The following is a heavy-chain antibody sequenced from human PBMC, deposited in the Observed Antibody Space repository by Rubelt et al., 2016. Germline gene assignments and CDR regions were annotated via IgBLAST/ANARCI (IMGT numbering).Heavy chain of an antibody. Sequence: VESGGGLVQPGGSLRLSCAASGFTFRNYWMHWVRQVPGKGLVWVSRINNDGSSISYVDSVKGRFTMSRDNAKNTLYLQMNSLRAEDTAIYYCAKRHLYGDYSFDYWGQGTLVTVSS. CDR1: GFTFRNYW. J-gene: IGHJ4*02. CDR2: INNDGSSI. CDR3: AKRHLYGDYSFDY. V-gene: IGHV3-74*01. D-gene: IGHD4-17*01.